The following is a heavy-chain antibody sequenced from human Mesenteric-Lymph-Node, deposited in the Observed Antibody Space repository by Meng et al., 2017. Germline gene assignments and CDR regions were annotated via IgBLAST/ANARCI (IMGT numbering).Heavy chain of an antibody. J-gene: IGHJ6*02. CDR1: GFTFSSYS. CDR2: ISDRGSNI. Sequence: GESLKTPCAASGFTFSSYSMNWVRQAPGKGLEWVSSISDRGSNIYYADSVEGRFTFSRDNAINSLYLQMNSLRAEDTAVYYCAKKEYSSGWYVYYYYYGMDVWGQGTTVTVSS. CDR3: AKKEYSSGWYVYYYYYGMDV. V-gene: IGHV3-21*04. D-gene: IGHD6-19*01.